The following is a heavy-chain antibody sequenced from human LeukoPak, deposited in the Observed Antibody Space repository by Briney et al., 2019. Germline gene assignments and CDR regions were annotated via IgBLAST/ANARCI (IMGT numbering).Heavy chain of an antibody. V-gene: IGHV1-69*13. CDR1: GGTFSSYA. D-gene: IGHD6-13*01. CDR2: IIPIFGTA. J-gene: IGHJ4*02. CDR3: ARSGKAAAGSLDY. Sequence: ASVKVSCKASGGTFSSYAISWVRQAPGQGLEWMGGIIPIFGTANYAQKFQGRVTITADESTSTAYMELSSLRSEDTAVYYCARSGKAAAGSLDYWGQGTLVTVSS.